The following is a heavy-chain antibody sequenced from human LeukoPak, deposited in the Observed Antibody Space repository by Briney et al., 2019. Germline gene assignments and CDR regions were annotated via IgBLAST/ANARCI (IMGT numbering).Heavy chain of an antibody. CDR1: GFTFSSYG. V-gene: IGHV3-30*02. D-gene: IGHD3-22*01. CDR3: AREGYYDSSGYYYVLPATPDY. CDR2: IRYDGSNK. J-gene: IGHJ4*02. Sequence: GGSLRLSCAASGFTFSSYGMHWVRQAPGKGLEWVAFIRYDGSNKYYADSVKGRFTISRDNSKNTLYLQMNSLRAEDTAVYYCAREGYYDSSGYYYVLPATPDYWGQGTLVTVSS.